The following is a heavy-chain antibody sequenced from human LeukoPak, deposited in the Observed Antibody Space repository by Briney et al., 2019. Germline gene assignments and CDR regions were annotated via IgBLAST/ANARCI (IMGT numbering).Heavy chain of an antibody. V-gene: IGHV4-59*01. Sequence: PSETLSLTCTVAGGFTSTYYWYLLRQPPGKGLEWIGYIYYSGSTNYNPSLKSRVTISVDTSKNQYSLKLSSATAADTAVYYCATGADSSGYYSIFYFDYWGQGTLVTVSS. D-gene: IGHD3-22*01. CDR2: IYYSGST. CDR1: GGFTSTYY. J-gene: IGHJ4*02. CDR3: ATGADSSGYYSIFYFDY.